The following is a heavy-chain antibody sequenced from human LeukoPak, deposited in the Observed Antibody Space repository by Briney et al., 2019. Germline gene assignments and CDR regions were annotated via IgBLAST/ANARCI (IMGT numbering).Heavy chain of an antibody. CDR2: IYSGGST. D-gene: IGHD1-26*01. Sequence: GGSLRLSCAASGFTVNSNHMSWVRQAPGKGLEWVSVIYSGGSTYYADSVKGRFTISRDNSKNTLYLQMNSLRAEDTAVYYCARGSGTFSFAEDYWGQGTLVTVSS. J-gene: IGHJ4*02. CDR3: ARGSGTFSFAEDY. V-gene: IGHV3-53*01. CDR1: GFTVNSNH.